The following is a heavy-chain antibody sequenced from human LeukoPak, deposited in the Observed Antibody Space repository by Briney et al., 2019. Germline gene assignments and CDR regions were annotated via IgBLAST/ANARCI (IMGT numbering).Heavy chain of an antibody. Sequence: PGGSLRLSCAASGFTFSSYSMNWVRQAPGKGLEWVSAISSSSSDMYYTDSVKGRFTISRDNAKNSLYLQMSSLRAEDTAVYYCARDSYDILTGYPAHWGQGILVTVSS. J-gene: IGHJ4*02. CDR2: ISSSSSDM. D-gene: IGHD3-9*01. CDR3: ARDSYDILTGYPAH. V-gene: IGHV3-21*01. CDR1: GFTFSSYS.